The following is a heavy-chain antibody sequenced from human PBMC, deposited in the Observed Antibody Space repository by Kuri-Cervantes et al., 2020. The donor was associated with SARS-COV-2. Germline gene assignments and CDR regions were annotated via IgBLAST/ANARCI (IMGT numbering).Heavy chain of an antibody. CDR2: IYTSGST. CDR1: GGSISSYY. Sequence: SETLPLTCTVSGGSISSYYWSWIRQPAGKGLEWIGRIYTSGSTNYNPSLKSRVTMSVDTSKNQFSLKLSSVTAADTAVYYCARVLRYYDSSGYLGSFDPWGQGTLVTVSS. CDR3: ARVLRYYDSSGYLGSFDP. J-gene: IGHJ5*02. V-gene: IGHV4-4*07. D-gene: IGHD3-22*01.